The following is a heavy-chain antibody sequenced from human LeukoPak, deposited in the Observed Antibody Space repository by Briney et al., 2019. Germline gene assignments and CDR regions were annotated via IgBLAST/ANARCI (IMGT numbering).Heavy chain of an antibody. CDR2: ISSSSSYI. V-gene: IGHV3-21*01. J-gene: IGHJ4*02. Sequence: PGGSLRLSCEASGFTFTNAWMNWVRQAPGKGLEWVSSISSSSSYIYYADSVKGRFTISRDNAKNSLYLQMNSLRAEDTAVYYCARGHHDSSGYYFPRGRPFDYWGQGTLVTVSS. CDR1: GFTFTNAW. D-gene: IGHD3-22*01. CDR3: ARGHHDSSGYYFPRGRPFDY.